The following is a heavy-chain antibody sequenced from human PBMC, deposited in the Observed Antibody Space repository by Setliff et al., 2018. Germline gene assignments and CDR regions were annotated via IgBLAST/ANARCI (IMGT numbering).Heavy chain of an antibody. V-gene: IGHV4-39*01. CDR1: GDSMNSGVYY. J-gene: IGHJ4*02. Sequence: ASETLSLTCKVSGDSMNSGVYYWAWIRQPPGKGLEWIGRIYSGGTTYYNSSLKSRVTISVDTSKSQFSLRLSSVTAADTAVYYCARTGTYRYFDYWGRGTLVTVSS. D-gene: IGHD1-1*01. CDR3: ARTGTYRYFDY. CDR2: IYSGGTT.